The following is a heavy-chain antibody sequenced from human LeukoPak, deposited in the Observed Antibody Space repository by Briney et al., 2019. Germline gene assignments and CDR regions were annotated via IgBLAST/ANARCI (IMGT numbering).Heavy chain of an antibody. Sequence: SVKVSCKASGGTFSSCAISWVRQAPGQGLEWMGRIIPIFGIANYAQKFQGRVAITADKSTSTAYMELSSLRSEDTAVYYCARAFAKTGKYYFDYWGQGTLVTVSS. V-gene: IGHV1-69*04. D-gene: IGHD1-14*01. J-gene: IGHJ4*02. CDR1: GGTFSSCA. CDR3: ARAFAKTGKYYFDY. CDR2: IIPIFGIA.